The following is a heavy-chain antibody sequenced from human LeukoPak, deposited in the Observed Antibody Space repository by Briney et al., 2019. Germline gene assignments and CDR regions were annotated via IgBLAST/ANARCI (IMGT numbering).Heavy chain of an antibody. Sequence: PSETRSLTCTVSGGSISSSSYYWGWIRQPPGKGLEWIGEINHSGSTNYNPSLKSRVTISVDTSKNQFSLKLSSVTAADTAVYYCARLKGYGYPYYYYYYYMDVWGKGTTVTISS. V-gene: IGHV4-39*07. D-gene: IGHD5-12*01. CDR2: INHSGST. J-gene: IGHJ6*03. CDR3: ARLKGYGYPYYYYYYYMDV. CDR1: GGSISSSSYY.